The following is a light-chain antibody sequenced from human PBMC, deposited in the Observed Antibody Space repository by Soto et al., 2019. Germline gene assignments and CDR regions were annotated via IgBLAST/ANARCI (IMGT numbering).Light chain of an antibody. CDR2: DAS. CDR1: QSVSSY. Sequence: EILFTQSPATLSLSPGERATLSCRASQSVSSYLAWYQQKPGQAPRLLIYDASNRATGIPARFSGSGSGTDFTLTISSLEPEDFAVYYCQQRSYPITFGQGTRLEI. J-gene: IGKJ5*01. CDR3: QQRSYPIT. V-gene: IGKV3-11*01.